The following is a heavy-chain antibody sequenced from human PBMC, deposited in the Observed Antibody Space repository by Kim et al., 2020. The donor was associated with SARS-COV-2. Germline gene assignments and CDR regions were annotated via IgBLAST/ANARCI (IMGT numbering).Heavy chain of an antibody. J-gene: IGHJ4*02. D-gene: IGHD6-13*01. CDR2: VNPTDGAT. CDR3: ARDGGLIAAAGRVGGDF. V-gene: IGHV1-46*01. Sequence: ASVKVSCKASGYTFTTYYIHWVRQAPGSGLEWMGVVNPTDGATMFAQRFQDRVTMTRDTSTSTVYMELSSLRSEDTAMYYCARDGGLIAAAGRVGGDFWGQGTLVTVSS. CDR1: GYTFTTYY.